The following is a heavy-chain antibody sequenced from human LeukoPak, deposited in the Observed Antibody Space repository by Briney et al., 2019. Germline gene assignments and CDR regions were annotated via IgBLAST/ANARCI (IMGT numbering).Heavy chain of an antibody. CDR2: ISSSSGHT. CDR3: ARDYYYDSGSSYGMDV. J-gene: IGHJ6*02. CDR1: GFTFSDFY. Sequence: GGSLRLSCAASGFTFSDFYMSWIRQAPGKGLEWLSYISSSSGHTSYADSVKGRFTISRDNAKNSLYLLMNSLRAEDTAVYYCARDYYYDSGSSYGMDVWGQGTTVTVSS. D-gene: IGHD3-10*01. V-gene: IGHV3-11*05.